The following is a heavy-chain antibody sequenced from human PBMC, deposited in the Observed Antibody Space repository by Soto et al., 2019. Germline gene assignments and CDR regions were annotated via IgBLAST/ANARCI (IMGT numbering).Heavy chain of an antibody. V-gene: IGHV2-5*01. Sequence: QITLKESGPTLVKPTQPLTLTCTFSGFSLSTSGVGVVWVRQPPGKALEWLALIHWNDAKQYNPTLKSRLTISKDTSKNTVVLTMTNMDPVDTAIYYCAHREEIMVPGFDPWGPGTLVAVSS. CDR1: GFSLSTSGVG. J-gene: IGHJ5*02. CDR3: AHREEIMVPGFDP. CDR2: IHWNDAK. D-gene: IGHD2-8*01.